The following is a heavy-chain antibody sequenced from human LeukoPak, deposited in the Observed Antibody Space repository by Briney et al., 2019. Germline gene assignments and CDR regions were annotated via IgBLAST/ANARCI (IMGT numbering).Heavy chain of an antibody. V-gene: IGHV3-23*01. CDR2: ISGSGGST. CDR1: RFTFTIYA. D-gene: IGHD1-26*01. Sequence: GGSLRLSCAASRFTFTIYAMSWVRRAPGKGLEWVSSISGSGGSTHYADSVKGRFTISRDNSKNTLYLQINSLRAEDTAVYYCAKGGVGFTTNFDYWGQGTLVTVSS. CDR3: AKGGVGFTTNFDY. J-gene: IGHJ4*02.